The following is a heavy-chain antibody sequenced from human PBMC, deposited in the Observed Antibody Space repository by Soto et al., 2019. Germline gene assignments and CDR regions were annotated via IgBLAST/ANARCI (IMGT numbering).Heavy chain of an antibody. CDR1: GFSFSTSAVG. CDR3: AHLSWAASGTRYYFDY. V-gene: IGHV2-5*02. Sequence: QITLTESGPTLVKPTQTLTLTCTFSGFSFSTSAVGVGWIRQPPGKALEWLALIYWDDDKRYSPFLKSRLTITKDTPTNQVVLTMPNMDPVDTGTYYCAHLSWAASGTRYYFDYWGQGTLVTVSS. CDR2: IYWDDDK. J-gene: IGHJ4*02. D-gene: IGHD6-13*01.